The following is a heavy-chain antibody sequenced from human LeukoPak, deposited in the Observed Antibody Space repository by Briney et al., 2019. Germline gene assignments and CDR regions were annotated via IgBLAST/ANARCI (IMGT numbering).Heavy chain of an antibody. Sequence: PSETLSLTCAVYGGSFSGYYWSWIRQPPGKGLEWIGEINHSGSTNYNPSLKSRVTISVDPPKNQSSLKLSSGTAADTAVYYCASSLLTTDAFYIWGQGKMVTVSS. CDR3: ASSLLTTDAFYI. J-gene: IGHJ3*02. CDR1: GGSFSGYY. V-gene: IGHV4-34*01. D-gene: IGHD3-9*01. CDR2: INHSGST.